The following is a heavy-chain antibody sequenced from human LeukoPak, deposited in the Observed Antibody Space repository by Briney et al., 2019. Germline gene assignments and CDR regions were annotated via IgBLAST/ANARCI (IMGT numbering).Heavy chain of an antibody. D-gene: IGHD3-3*01. V-gene: IGHV3-21*01. CDR2: ISSSSSYI. CDR1: GFTFSSYS. Sequence: PGGSLRLSCAASGFTFSSYSMNWVRQAPGKGLEWVSSISSSSSYIYYADSVKGRFTISRDNAKNSLYLQMNSLRAEDTAVYYCARVVWSGYYSHYMDVWGKGNTVTVSS. CDR3: ARVVWSGYYSHYMDV. J-gene: IGHJ6*03.